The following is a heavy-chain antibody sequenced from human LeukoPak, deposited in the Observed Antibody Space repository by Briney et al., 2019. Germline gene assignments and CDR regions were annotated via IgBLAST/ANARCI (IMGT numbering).Heavy chain of an antibody. CDR1: GYSFTSYW. CDR2: IYPGDSDT. D-gene: IGHD6-13*01. Sequence: PGESLKISCKGSGYSFTSYWIGWVRQMPGKGLEWMGSIYPGDSDTRYSPPFQAQVTISADRSISTAYLQWSSLKPSDTAMYYCARPCRPGIAAAGTSWGYYDSSGPCFDYWGQGTLVTVSS. CDR3: ARPCRPGIAAAGTSWGYYDSSGPCFDY. V-gene: IGHV5-51*01. J-gene: IGHJ4*02.